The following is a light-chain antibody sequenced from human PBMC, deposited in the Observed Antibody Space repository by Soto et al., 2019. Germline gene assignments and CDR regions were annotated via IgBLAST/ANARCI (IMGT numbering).Light chain of an antibody. V-gene: IGKV3-15*01. J-gene: IGKJ4*01. Sequence: EIVMTQSPATLSVSPGERATLSCRASQSVSSNLAWYQQKPGQAPRLLIYGASTSATGIPARFSGSGSGTEFTLTISNLQSEDFAVYYCQQYNNWPPTFGGGTKVEIK. CDR1: QSVSSN. CDR3: QQYNNWPPT. CDR2: GAS.